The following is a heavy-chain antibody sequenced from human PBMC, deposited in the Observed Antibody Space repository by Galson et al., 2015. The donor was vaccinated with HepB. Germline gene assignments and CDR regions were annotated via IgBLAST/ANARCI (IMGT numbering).Heavy chain of an antibody. D-gene: IGHD6-6*01. CDR3: ARILAREYGWRFDP. Sequence: PALVKPTPTLTLTCTFSGFSLSTSGMCVSWIRRPPGKALEWLALIDWDDDKYYSTSLKTRLTISKDTSKNQVVLTMTNMDPVDTATYYCARILAREYGWRFDPWGQGTLVTVSS. V-gene: IGHV2-70*01. J-gene: IGHJ5*02. CDR1: GFSLSTSGMC. CDR2: IDWDDDK.